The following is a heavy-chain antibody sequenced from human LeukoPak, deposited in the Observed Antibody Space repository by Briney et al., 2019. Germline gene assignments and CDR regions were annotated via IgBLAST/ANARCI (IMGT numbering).Heavy chain of an antibody. Sequence: PGGSLRLSCAASGFTFTNNFMSWVRQVPGKGLEWVANIKQDGSETTYADSVRGRFTIFSENAKDSVYLQMNSLRAEDSATYYCVREGFYFFDFWGQGTLVTVSS. J-gene: IGHJ4*01. V-gene: IGHV3-7*01. CDR1: GFTFTNNF. CDR3: VREGFYFFDF. CDR2: IKQDGSET.